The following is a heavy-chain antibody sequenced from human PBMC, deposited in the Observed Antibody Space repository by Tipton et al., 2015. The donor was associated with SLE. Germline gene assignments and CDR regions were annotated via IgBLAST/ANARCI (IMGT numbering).Heavy chain of an antibody. J-gene: IGHJ3*02. Sequence: TLSLTCSVSGGSISSTVYYWGWIRQPPGKGLEWIGNIYYIGSTFYNPSLNSRVSISVDSSKNQFSLHLRSVSAADTAVYYCARHDGQWDAFDIWGQGTVVTVSS. CDR3: ARHDGQWDAFDI. D-gene: IGHD6-19*01. CDR2: IYYIGST. V-gene: IGHV4-39*07. CDR1: GGSISSTVYY.